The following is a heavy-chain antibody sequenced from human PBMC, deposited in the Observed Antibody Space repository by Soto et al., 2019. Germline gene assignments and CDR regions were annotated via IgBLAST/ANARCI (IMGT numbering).Heavy chain of an antibody. J-gene: IGHJ5*02. Sequence: ASVKVSCKTSGYTFSNYGITWVRQAPGQPLEWLGWISLYSDGTNYAQKFQGRVSMTTDTSTTTAYMELRSLRSDDTAVYYCARVEPGAEALFGPWGQGTLVTVSS. CDR1: GYTFSNYG. CDR3: ARVEPGAEALFGP. D-gene: IGHD2-2*01. V-gene: IGHV1-18*01. CDR2: ISLYSDGT.